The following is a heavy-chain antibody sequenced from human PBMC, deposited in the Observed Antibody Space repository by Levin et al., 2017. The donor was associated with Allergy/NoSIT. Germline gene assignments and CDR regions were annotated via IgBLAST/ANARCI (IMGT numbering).Heavy chain of an antibody. V-gene: IGHV1-69*01. CDR2: IIPIFGTA. J-gene: IGHJ4*02. CDR3: ARVGPTQDHGDYVFDY. Sequence: HGESLKISCKASGGTFSSYAISWVRQAPGQGLEWMGGIIPIFGTANYAQKFQGRVTITADESTSTAYMELSSLRSEDTAVYYCARVGPTQDHGDYVFDYWGQGTLVTVSS. D-gene: IGHD4-17*01. CDR1: GGTFSSYA.